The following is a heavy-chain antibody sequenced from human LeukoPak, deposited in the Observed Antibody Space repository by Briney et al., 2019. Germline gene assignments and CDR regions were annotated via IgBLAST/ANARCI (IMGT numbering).Heavy chain of an antibody. CDR2: IYYSGST. CDR1: GGSISSYY. CDR3: ASVLSGYYID. D-gene: IGHD3-22*01. Sequence: SETLSLTCTVPGGSISSYYWGWIRQPPGKGLEWIGYIYYSGSTNYNPSLKSRVTISVDTSKNQFSLKLSSVTAADTAVYYCASVLSGYYIDWGQGTLVTVSS. J-gene: IGHJ4*02. V-gene: IGHV4-59*01.